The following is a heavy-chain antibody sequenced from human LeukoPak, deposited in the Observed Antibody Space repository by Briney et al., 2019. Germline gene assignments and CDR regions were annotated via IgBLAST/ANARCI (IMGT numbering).Heavy chain of an antibody. D-gene: IGHD5-18*01. V-gene: IGHV3-23*01. Sequence: GGSLRLSCAASGFTFSDFAMIWVRQPPGKGLEWVSSIFQGGGEIHYADSVRGRFTISRDNSRSTLFLQMNSLRAEDTAIYYCATYRQVMLPFESGGQGTLVTVSS. CDR1: GFTFSDFA. CDR3: ATYRQVMLPFES. CDR2: IFQGGGEI. J-gene: IGHJ4*02.